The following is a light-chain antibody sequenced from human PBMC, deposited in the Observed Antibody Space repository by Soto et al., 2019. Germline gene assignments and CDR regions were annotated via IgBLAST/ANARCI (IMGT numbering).Light chain of an antibody. CDR2: EVS. CDR3: SSYAGSNNYV. J-gene: IGLJ1*01. V-gene: IGLV2-8*01. CDR1: NSDVGTYNY. Sequence: QSVLTQPRSVSGSPGQSVTISCTGTNSDVGTYNYVSWYQQHPGKAPKLMIYEVSKRPSGVPDRFSGSKSGNTASLTVSGLQAEDEADYYCSSYAGSNNYVFGTGTKVTVL.